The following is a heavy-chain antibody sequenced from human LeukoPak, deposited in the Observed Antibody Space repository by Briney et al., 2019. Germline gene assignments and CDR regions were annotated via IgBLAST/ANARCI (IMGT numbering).Heavy chain of an antibody. CDR2: IKQDGSEK. CDR3: ARDHSSSSFPRDAFDI. Sequence: GGSLRLSCAASGFTFSSHWMSWVRQAPGKGLEWVANIKQDGSEKYYVDSVKGRFTISRDNAKNSLYLQMDSLRAEDTAVYYCARDHSSSSFPRDAFDIWGQGTMVTVSS. D-gene: IGHD6-6*01. V-gene: IGHV3-7*05. CDR1: GFTFSSHW. J-gene: IGHJ3*02.